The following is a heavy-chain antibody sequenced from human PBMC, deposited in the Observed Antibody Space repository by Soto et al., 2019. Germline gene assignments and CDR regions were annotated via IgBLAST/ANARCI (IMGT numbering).Heavy chain of an antibody. CDR1: GGSFRGYY. D-gene: IGHD7-27*01. V-gene: IGHV4-34*01. J-gene: IGHJ4*02. CDR2: INHSGST. Sequence: QVQLQQWGAGLLKPSETLSLTCAVYGGSFRGYYWSWIRQPPGKGLEWIGEINHSGSTNYNPSLKSRVTISLDTSKNQSSLRLSSVTAADTAVYYCARGWGRIFDYWGQGTLVTVSS. CDR3: ARGWGRIFDY.